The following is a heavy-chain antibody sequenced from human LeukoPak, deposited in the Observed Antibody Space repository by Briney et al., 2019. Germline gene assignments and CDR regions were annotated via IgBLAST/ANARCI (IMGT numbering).Heavy chain of an antibody. Sequence: SETLSLTCTVSSGSISTSYSWGWIRQPPGKGLEWIGTIYYSGSTYYNPSLKSRVSIYLDASKNQFSLRLSSITAAETAVYYCARHQYSSGSTYHLDYWGQGTLVTVSS. V-gene: IGHV4-39*01. CDR3: ARHQYSSGSTYHLDY. CDR1: SGSISTSYS. CDR2: IYYSGST. D-gene: IGHD6-19*01. J-gene: IGHJ4*02.